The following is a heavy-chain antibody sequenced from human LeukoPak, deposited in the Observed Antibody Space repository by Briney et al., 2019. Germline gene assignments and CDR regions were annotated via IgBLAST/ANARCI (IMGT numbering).Heavy chain of an antibody. CDR2: IRSDGSNK. V-gene: IGHV3-30*02. D-gene: IGHD4-17*01. J-gene: IGHJ4*02. CDR1: GFTFSDFG. Sequence: QAGGSLRLSCAASGFTFSDFGMHWVRQAPGKGLEWVALIRSDGSNKYYAESVKGRSTISRDSSKNTLFLQMNSLRVEDTAVYYCAKDRDDYGNDCWGQGVLVTVST. CDR3: AKDRDDYGNDC.